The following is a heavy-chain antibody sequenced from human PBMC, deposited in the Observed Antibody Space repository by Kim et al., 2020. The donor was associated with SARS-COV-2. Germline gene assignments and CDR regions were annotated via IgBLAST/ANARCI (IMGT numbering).Heavy chain of an antibody. CDR1: GGSFSGYY. J-gene: IGHJ2*01. CDR3: ARGEGRFSSGRRWYFDL. CDR2: INHSGST. D-gene: IGHD6-19*01. V-gene: IGHV4-34*01. Sequence: SETLSLTCAVYGGSFSGYYWSWIRQPPGKGLEWIGEINHSGSTNYNPSLKSRVTISVDTSKNQFSLKLSSVTAADTAVYYCARGEGRFSSGRRWYFDLWGRGTLVTVSS.